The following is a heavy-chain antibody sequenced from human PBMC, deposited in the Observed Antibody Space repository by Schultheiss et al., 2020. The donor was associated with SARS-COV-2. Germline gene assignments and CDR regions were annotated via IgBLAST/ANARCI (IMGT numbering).Heavy chain of an antibody. CDR1: GGSFIDYY. V-gene: IGHV4-34*01. D-gene: IGHD3-10*01. J-gene: IGHJ3*02. CDR2: INHSGST. CDR3: ARVEGSMVRGVHDAFDI. Sequence: SETLSLTCAVYGGSFIDYYWSWIRQPPGKGLEWIGEINHSGSTNYNPSLKSRVTISVDTSKNQFSLKLSSVTAADTAVYYCARVEGSMVRGVHDAFDIWGQGTMVTVSS.